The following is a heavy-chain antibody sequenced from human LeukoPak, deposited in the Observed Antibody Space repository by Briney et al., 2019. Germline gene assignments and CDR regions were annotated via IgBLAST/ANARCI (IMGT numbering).Heavy chain of an antibody. CDR2: IYYSGST. Sequence: SETLSLTCTVSGGSISSYYWSWIRQPPGKGLEWIGYIYYSGSTNYNPSLKSRVTISVDRSKNQFSLKLSSVTAADTAVYYCARERYYYDSSGQNWFDPWGQGTLVTVSS. CDR1: GGSISSYY. D-gene: IGHD3-22*01. V-gene: IGHV4-59*12. CDR3: ARERYYYDSSGQNWFDP. J-gene: IGHJ5*02.